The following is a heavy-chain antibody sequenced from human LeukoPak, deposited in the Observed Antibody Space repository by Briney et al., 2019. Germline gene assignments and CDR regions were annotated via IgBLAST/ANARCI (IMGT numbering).Heavy chain of an antibody. D-gene: IGHD6-6*01. Sequence: SETLSLTCTVSGGSISSSSYYWGWIRQPPGKGLEWIGSIYYSGSTYYNPSLKSRVTISVDTSKNQFSLKLSSVTAADTAVYYCARVRRHIAARPGSYFDYWGQGTLVTVSS. CDR3: ARVRRHIAARPGSYFDY. V-gene: IGHV4-39*07. CDR2: IYYSGST. J-gene: IGHJ4*02. CDR1: GGSISSSSYY.